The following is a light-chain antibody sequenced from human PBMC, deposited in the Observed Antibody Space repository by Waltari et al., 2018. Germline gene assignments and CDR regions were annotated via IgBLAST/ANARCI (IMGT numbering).Light chain of an antibody. CDR1: SSNIGSNS. V-gene: IGLV1-47*01. Sequence: QSVLTQPPSASATPGQRVTISCSGSSSNIGSNSVYWYQQLPGTAPKLLIYKSNQRPSGVPDRFSASKSGTSASLAISGLRSEDGADYYCASWDDSLSGRVFGGGTKLTVL. CDR2: KSN. CDR3: ASWDDSLSGRV. J-gene: IGLJ3*02.